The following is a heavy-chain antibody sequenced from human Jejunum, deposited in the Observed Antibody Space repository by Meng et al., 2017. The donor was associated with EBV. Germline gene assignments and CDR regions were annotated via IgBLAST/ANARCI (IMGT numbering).Heavy chain of an antibody. Sequence: QRHSSGPRLVPPASTLSLTCPLSAGSVSSLPYCWGCLRQPPGTRLWSLLRICYCERTYYNPSLKSRVTISEDTSKNQFSRKLSYVTAADTAVYYCATDTPSERSGRFHYWGQGTLVTVSS. J-gene: IGHJ4*02. V-gene: IGHV4-39*07. D-gene: IGHD3-3*01. CDR3: ATDTPSERSGRFHY. CDR2: ICYCERT. CDR1: AGSVSSLPYC.